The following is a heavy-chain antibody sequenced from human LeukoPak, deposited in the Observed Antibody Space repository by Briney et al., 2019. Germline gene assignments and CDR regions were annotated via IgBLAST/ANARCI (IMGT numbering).Heavy chain of an antibody. J-gene: IGHJ4*02. D-gene: IGHD3-16*02. V-gene: IGHV1-18*01. Sequence: ASVKVSCKASGYTFRSYGVSWIRQAPGQGLEWMGSISIYNGNTKYAENFQGRVTMTTDTSTSTAYMELSLRSDDTVMYYCARDQYDSVWGSYRPYFDFWGQGTLVTVSS. CDR1: GYTFRSYG. CDR2: ISIYNGNT. CDR3: ARDQYDSVWGSYRPYFDF.